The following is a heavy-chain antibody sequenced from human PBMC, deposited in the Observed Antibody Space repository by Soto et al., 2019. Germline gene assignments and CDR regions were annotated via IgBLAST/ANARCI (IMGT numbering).Heavy chain of an antibody. CDR1: GFIFSNYR. Sequence: EVQLVESGGGLVKPGGSLRLSCAASGFIFSNYRMNWVRQTPGKGLEWVSSISISGSYIYYADSVNGRFTISRNDAKNSLYLQMNSLRAEDTAVYFCARDRVVTWFDPWGQGTLVTVSS. CDR2: ISISGSYI. CDR3: ARDRVVTWFDP. D-gene: IGHD3-3*01. V-gene: IGHV3-21*01. J-gene: IGHJ5*02.